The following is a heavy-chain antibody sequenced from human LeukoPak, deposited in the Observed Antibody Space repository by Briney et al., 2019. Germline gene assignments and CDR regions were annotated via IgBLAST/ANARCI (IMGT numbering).Heavy chain of an antibody. Sequence: SETLSLTRAVSGYSISSGYYWGWIRQPPGKGLEWIGSIYHIGSTYYNPSLKSRGTISVDTSKNQFSLRLSYVTAADTAVYYCARTSYYYDSSGYAHFDYWGQGTLVTVSS. CDR3: ARTSYYYDSSGYAHFDY. D-gene: IGHD3-22*01. J-gene: IGHJ4*02. CDR1: GYSISSGYY. CDR2: IYHIGST. V-gene: IGHV4-38-2*01.